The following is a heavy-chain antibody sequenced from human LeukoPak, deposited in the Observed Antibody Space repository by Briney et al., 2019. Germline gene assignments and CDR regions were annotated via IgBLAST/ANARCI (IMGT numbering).Heavy chain of an antibody. CDR2: IGSSSSTI. CDR1: GFTFSSYS. J-gene: IGHJ6*03. CDR3: AKGYGWEASYYYYYMDV. Sequence: GGSLRLSCAASGFTFSSYSMNWVRQAPGKGLEWVSYIGSSSSTIYYADSVKGRFTISRDNAMNSVYLRMNSLRAEDTAVYYCAKGYGWEASYYYYYMDVWGKGTTVTISS. D-gene: IGHD1-26*01. V-gene: IGHV3-48*01.